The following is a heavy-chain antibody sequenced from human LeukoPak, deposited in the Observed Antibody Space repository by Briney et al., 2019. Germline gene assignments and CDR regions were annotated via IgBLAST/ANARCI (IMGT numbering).Heavy chain of an antibody. D-gene: IGHD3-22*01. J-gene: IGHJ4*02. CDR2: ISAYNGNT. CDR3: ARGWNYYDSSGYLNY. CDR1: GYTFTSYG. V-gene: IGHV1-18*01. Sequence: ASVKVSCKASGYTFTSYGISWVRQAPGQGLEWMGWISAYNGNTNYAQKLQGRVTMTTDTSTSTAYMELRSLRSDDTAVYYCARGWNYYDSSGYLNYWGQGTLVTVSS.